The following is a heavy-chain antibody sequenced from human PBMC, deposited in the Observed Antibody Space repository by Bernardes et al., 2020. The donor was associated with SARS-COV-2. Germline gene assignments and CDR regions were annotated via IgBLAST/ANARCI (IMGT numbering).Heavy chain of an antibody. Sequence: SETLSLTCLVSGDSISSSNWWSWVRQSPGKGLEWIGEIYHTGFTNYETSLKSRVTISLDKPKNQFSLTLTSVTAADTAVYFCARAGTTVTSPDVWGQGTLVTVSS. D-gene: IGHD4-17*01. CDR3: ARAGTTVTSPDV. J-gene: IGHJ4*02. CDR1: GDSISSSNW. CDR2: IYHTGFT. V-gene: IGHV4-4*02.